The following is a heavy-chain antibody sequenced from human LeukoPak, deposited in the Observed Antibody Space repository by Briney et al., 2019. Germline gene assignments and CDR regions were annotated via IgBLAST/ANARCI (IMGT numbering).Heavy chain of an antibody. J-gene: IGHJ6*03. CDR1: GGSFSGYY. Sequence: SETLSLTCAVYGGSFSGYYWSGIRQPPGKGLEWIGEINHSGSTNYNPSLKSRVTISVDTSKNQFSLKPSSVTAADTAVYYCARGAGMSPAATAYYYYMDVWGKGTTVTVSS. D-gene: IGHD2-2*01. CDR3: ARGAGMSPAATAYYYYMDV. V-gene: IGHV4-34*01. CDR2: INHSGST.